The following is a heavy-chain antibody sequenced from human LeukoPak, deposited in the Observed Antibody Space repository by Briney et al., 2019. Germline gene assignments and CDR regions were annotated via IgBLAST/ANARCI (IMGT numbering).Heavy chain of an antibody. CDR2: ISWDGGSR. CDR1: GFTFDDFT. Sequence: GGSLRLACASSGFTFDDFTMHWVREAPGKGLEWVSLISWDGGSRYYADSVKGRFTISRDNSKNSLYLQMNSLRAEDTALYYCARVYELREEDYYYYYMDVWGKGTTVTVSS. D-gene: IGHD5/OR15-5a*01. V-gene: IGHV3-43*01. CDR3: ARVYELREEDYYYYYMDV. J-gene: IGHJ6*03.